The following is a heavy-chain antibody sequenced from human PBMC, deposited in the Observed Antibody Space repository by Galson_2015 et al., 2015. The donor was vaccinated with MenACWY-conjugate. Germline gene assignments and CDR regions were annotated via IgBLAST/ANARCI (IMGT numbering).Heavy chain of an antibody. CDR2: ISGGGHTT. J-gene: IGHJ4*02. V-gene: IGHV3-23*01. CDR1: GFPFSSYA. CDR3: ARDVKGGDSSSSPH. Sequence: SLRLSCAASGFPFSSYAMGWVRQAPGKGLEWVSDISGGGHTTFYADSVKGRFTISRDNSKNTLYLQMNSLRAEDTATYFCARDVKGGDSSSSPHWAQGTLVTVSS. D-gene: IGHD6-6*01.